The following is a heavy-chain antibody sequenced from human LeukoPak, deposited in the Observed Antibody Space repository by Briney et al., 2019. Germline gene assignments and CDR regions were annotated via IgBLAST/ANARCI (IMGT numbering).Heavy chain of an antibody. D-gene: IGHD1-26*01. CDR1: GFTFSSYS. V-gene: IGHV3-48*01. CDR3: AKAREGATFDY. J-gene: IGHJ4*02. CDR2: ISSSSSTI. Sequence: GGSLRLSCAASGFTFSSYSMNWVRQAPGKGLEWVSYISSSSSTIYYADSVKGRFTISRDNAKNSLYLQMNSLRGEDTAVYYCAKAREGATFDYWGQGTLVTVSS.